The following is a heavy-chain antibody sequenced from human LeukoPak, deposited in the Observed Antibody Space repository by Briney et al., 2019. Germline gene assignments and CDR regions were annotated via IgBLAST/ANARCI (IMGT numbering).Heavy chain of an antibody. CDR2: IIPIFGTA. CDR1: GGTFSSYA. V-gene: IGHV1-69*13. J-gene: IGHJ6*02. CDR3: ARTAKPYYYYYGMDV. Sequence: SVKVSCKASGGTFSSYAISWVRQAPGQGLEWMGGIIPIFGTANYAQKFQGRVTITADESTSTAYMELSSLRSEDTAVYYCARTAKPYYYYYGMDVWGLGTTVTVSS.